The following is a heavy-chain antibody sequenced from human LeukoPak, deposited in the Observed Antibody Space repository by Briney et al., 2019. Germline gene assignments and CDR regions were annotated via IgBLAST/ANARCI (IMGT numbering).Heavy chain of an antibody. CDR1: GYTFTSYA. Sequence: ASVKVSCKASGYTFTSYAMHWVRQAPGQRLEWMGWINAGNGNTKYSQKFQGRVTITRDTSASTAYMELSSLRSEDTAVYYCALGVRGVMGVVDPWGQGTLVTVSS. D-gene: IGHD3-10*01. CDR2: INAGNGNT. CDR3: ALGVRGVMGVVDP. V-gene: IGHV1-3*01. J-gene: IGHJ5*02.